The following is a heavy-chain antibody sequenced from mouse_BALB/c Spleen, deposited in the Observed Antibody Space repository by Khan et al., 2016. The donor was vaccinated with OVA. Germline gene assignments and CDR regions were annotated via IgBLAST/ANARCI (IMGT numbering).Heavy chain of an antibody. J-gene: IGHJ3*01. CDR2: IWSGGGT. D-gene: IGHD2-4*01. CDR3: ARNYDYDEGLAY. Sequence: QVQLKQSGPGLVQPSQSLSITCTASGFSLTTYGVHWVRQSPGKGLEWLGVIWSGGGTDYYAAVLTRLSSSKHNSKSQVIFKKNRLPANDTAIYYCARNYDYDEGLAYWGQGTLVTVSA. CDR1: GFSLTTYG. V-gene: IGHV2-2*02.